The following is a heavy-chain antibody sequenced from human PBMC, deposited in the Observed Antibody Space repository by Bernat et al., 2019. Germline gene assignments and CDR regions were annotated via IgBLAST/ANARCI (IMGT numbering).Heavy chain of an antibody. D-gene: IGHD4-17*01. CDR2: INAGNGNT. V-gene: IGHV1-3*01. CDR3: ARAFGDYGVWYFDY. Sequence: QVQLVQSGAEVKKPGASVNVSCKASGYTFTSYAMHWVRQAPGQRLEWMGWINAGNGNTKYSQKFQGRVTITRDTSASTAYMELSSLRSEDTAVYYCARAFGDYGVWYFDYWGQGTLVTVSS. J-gene: IGHJ4*02. CDR1: GYTFTSYA.